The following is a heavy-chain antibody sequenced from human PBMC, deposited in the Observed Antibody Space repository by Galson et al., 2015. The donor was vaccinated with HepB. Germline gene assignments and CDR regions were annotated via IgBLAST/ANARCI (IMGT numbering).Heavy chain of an antibody. D-gene: IGHD6-19*01. Sequence: QSGAEVKKPGESLRISCPGSGYNFTNYWVTWVRQMPGEGLEWMGKIDPVDSYTNYSPSFQGHVTISTDKSISTAYLQWSSLKASDTAMYYCARQAIGYSSRGDGFDLWGQGTLVTLSS. CDR1: GYNFTNYW. CDR3: ARQAIGYSSRGDGFDL. V-gene: IGHV5-10-1*01. J-gene: IGHJ3*01. CDR2: IDPVDSYT.